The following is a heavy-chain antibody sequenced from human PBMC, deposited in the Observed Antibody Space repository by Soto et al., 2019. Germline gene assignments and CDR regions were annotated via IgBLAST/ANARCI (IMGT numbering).Heavy chain of an antibody. CDR1: GFTFTRYS. J-gene: IGHJ4*02. CDR3: ARESEDLTSNFDY. CDR2: ISSTTNYI. Sequence: PGGSLRLSCAASGFTFTRYSMNWVRQAPGKGLEWVSSISSTTNYIYYGDSMKGRFTISRGNAKNSLYLEMNSLRAEDTAVYYCARESEDLTSNFDYWGQGXLVTVYS. V-gene: IGHV3-21*06.